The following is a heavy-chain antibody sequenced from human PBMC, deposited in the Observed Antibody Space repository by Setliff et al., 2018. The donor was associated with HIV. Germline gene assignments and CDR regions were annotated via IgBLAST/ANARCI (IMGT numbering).Heavy chain of an antibody. D-gene: IGHD3-3*01. V-gene: IGHV4-34*12. J-gene: IGHJ3*02. CDR2: IFHSGST. CDR3: ARPLTTSFNFWGDAFAI. CDR1: GGSFSGYY. Sequence: PSESLSLTCAVYGGSFSGYYWSWIRQPPGKGLEWIGYIFHSGSTSSNPSRRSRVTISVDTSKNQFSLELTPVTAADTAVYYCARPLTTSFNFWGDAFAIWGQGTMVTVSS.